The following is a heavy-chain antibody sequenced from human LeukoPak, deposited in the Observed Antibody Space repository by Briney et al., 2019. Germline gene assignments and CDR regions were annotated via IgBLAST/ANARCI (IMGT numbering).Heavy chain of an antibody. Sequence: GSLRLSCAASGFTFTSYSMNWVRQAPGKGLEWVSTISGGGGSTYYADSVKGRFTISRDNSKNTLYLQVNSLRAEDAAVYYCAKGGKWDVTPFDYWGQGTLVTVSS. CDR1: GFTFTSYS. V-gene: IGHV3-23*01. CDR3: AKGGKWDVTPFDY. CDR2: ISGGGGST. J-gene: IGHJ4*02. D-gene: IGHD1-26*01.